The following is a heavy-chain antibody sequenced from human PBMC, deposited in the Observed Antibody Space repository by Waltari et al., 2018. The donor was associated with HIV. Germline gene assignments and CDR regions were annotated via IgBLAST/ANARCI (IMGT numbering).Heavy chain of an antibody. J-gene: IGHJ4*02. CDR3: ARGYYDSSGYFNYFDY. D-gene: IGHD3-22*01. Sequence: QVQLQESGPGLVKPSETLSRTCPVSGVSISTYYWNWIRQPAGKGLEWIGRIYSSGSTDYNPSVKSPVTMSVDTSKNQFSLKLTSVTAADTAVYYCARGYYDSSGYFNYFDYWGRGTLVTVSS. V-gene: IGHV4-4*07. CDR2: IYSSGST. CDR1: GVSISTYY.